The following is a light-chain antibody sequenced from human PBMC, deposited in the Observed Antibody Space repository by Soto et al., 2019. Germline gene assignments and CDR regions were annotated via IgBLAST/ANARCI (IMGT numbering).Light chain of an antibody. V-gene: IGKV2-28*01. CDR1: HSLLHSHGYHY. J-gene: IGKJ5*01. CDR2: LAS. CDR3: MQVLQSPIT. Sequence: DIVMTQSPLSLPVTPGEPASISFSSSHSLLHSHGYHYLDWYLQKPGQSPQLLIYLASNRVSGVPDRFSGSGSGTDFTLKISRVEAEDVGVYYCMQVLQSPITFGQGTRLEI.